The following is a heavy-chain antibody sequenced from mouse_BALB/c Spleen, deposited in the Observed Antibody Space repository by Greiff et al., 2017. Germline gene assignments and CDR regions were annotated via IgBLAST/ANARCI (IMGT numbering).Heavy chain of an antibody. J-gene: IGHJ4*01. CDR2: IRNKANGYTT. Sequence: EVKLVESGGGLVQPGGSLRLSCATSGFTFTAYYMSWVRQPPGKALEWLGFIRNKANGYTTEYSASVKGRFTISSDNSQSILYLQMNTLRAEDSATYYCARDMATMITVYAMDYWGQGTSVTVAS. V-gene: IGHV7-3*02. D-gene: IGHD2-4*01. CDR1: GFTFTAYY. CDR3: ARDMATMITVYAMDY.